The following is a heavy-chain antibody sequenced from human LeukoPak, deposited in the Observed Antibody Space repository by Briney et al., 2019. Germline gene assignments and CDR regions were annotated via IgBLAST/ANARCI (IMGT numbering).Heavy chain of an antibody. V-gene: IGHV4-34*01. D-gene: IGHD3-22*01. J-gene: IGHJ5*02. CDR1: GGSFSGYY. CDR3: ARRRGTMIVVVITTVAGWFDP. CDR2: INHSGST. Sequence: SETLSLTCAVYGGSFSGYYWSWIRQPPGKGLEWIGEINHSGSTNYNLSLKSRVTISIDTSKNQFSLKLSSVTAADTAVYYCARRRGTMIVVVITTVAGWFDPWGQGTLVTVSS.